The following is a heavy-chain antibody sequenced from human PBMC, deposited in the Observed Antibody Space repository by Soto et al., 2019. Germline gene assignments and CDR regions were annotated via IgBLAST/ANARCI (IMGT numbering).Heavy chain of an antibody. CDR3: ARGIGWNYGMDV. D-gene: IGHD2-15*01. CDR1: GGSFSGYY. Sequence: SETLSLTCAVYGGSFSGYYWSWIRQPPGKGLEWIGEINHSGSTNYNPSLKSRGTISVDTSKNQFSLKLSSVTAADTAVYYCARGIGWNYGMDVWGQGTTVTVSS. CDR2: INHSGST. V-gene: IGHV4-34*01. J-gene: IGHJ6*02.